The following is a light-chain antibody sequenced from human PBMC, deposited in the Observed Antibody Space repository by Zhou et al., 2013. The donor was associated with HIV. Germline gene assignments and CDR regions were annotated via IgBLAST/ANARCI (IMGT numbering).Light chain of an antibody. CDR3: QQYHDYPYT. Sequence: DIQMTQSPSTLSASVGDRVTITCRASQSISSWLAWYQQKPGKPPKVLIYKAAISESGVPSRFTGSGSETEFTLTINSLQPDDFATYYCQQYHDYPYTFGQGTKVEIK. J-gene: IGKJ2*01. V-gene: IGKV1-5*03. CDR2: KAA. CDR1: QSISSW.